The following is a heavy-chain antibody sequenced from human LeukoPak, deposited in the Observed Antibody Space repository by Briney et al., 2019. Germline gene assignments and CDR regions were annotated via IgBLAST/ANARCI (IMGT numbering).Heavy chain of an antibody. V-gene: IGHV4-59*12. Sequence: SETLSLTCNVSGGSISSYYWSWIRQPPGKGLEWIGYIYYSGSTYYNPSLKGRVTISVDTSKNQFSLKLSSVTAADTAVYYCARDPGHCSGGSCYSPAWGYYYYYGMDVWGQGTTVTVSS. D-gene: IGHD2-15*01. J-gene: IGHJ6*02. CDR3: ARDPGHCSGGSCYSPAWGYYYYYGMDV. CDR1: GGSISSYY. CDR2: IYYSGST.